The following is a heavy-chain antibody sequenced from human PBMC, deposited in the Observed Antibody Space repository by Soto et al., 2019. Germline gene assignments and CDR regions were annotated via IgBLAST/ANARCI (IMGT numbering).Heavy chain of an antibody. CDR1: GYTFTAYY. CDR3: QTAGEWNDDYGRPHVFDI. CDR2: INPNSGVT. J-gene: IGHJ3*02. V-gene: IGHV1-2*02. Sequence: ASVKVSCKASGYTFTAYYLHWVRQAPGHGLEWMGWINPNSGVTNFAQNFHGRVTMTRDTSISTAYMELSRLTSDDTAVCYCQTAGEWNDDYGRPHVFDIWGQETMVTVSS. D-gene: IGHD4-17*01.